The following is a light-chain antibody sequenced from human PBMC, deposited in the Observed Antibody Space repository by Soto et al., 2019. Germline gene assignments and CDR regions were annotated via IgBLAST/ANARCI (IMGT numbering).Light chain of an antibody. CDR3: SSYTSSSTLV. Sequence: QSALTQPASVSGSPGQSITISCTGTSSDVGGYNYVSWYQQHPGKAPKLMIYEVSHRPSGVSNRFSGSKSGNTASLTISGLQAEDEADYNCSSYTSSSTLVFGGGTKLTVL. J-gene: IGLJ2*01. CDR1: SSDVGGYNY. CDR2: EVS. V-gene: IGLV2-14*01.